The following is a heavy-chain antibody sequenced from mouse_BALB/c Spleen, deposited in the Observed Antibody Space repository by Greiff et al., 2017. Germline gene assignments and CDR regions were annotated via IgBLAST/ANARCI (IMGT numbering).Heavy chain of an antibody. CDR1: GYTFTSYW. CDR2: INPSTGYT. V-gene: IGHV1-7*01. J-gene: IGHJ4*01. D-gene: IGHD1-2*01. Sequence: QVQLQQSGAELAKPGASVKMSCKASGYTFTSYWMHWVKQRPGQGLEWIGYINPSTGYTEYNQKFKDKATLTADKSSSTAYMQLSSLTSEDSAVYYCARKGFTALYYYAMDYWGQGTSVTVSS. CDR3: ARKGFTALYYYAMDY.